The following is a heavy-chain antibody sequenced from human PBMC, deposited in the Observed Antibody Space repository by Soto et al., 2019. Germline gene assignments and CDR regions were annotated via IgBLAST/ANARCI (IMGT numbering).Heavy chain of an antibody. CDR3: ARVGKYSGYDQVPYYYGMDV. D-gene: IGHD5-12*01. V-gene: IGHV3-7*05. Sequence: GGSLRLSCAASGFTFSSYWMSWVRQAPGKGLEWVANIKQDGSEKYYVDSVKGRFTISRDNAKNSLYLQMNSLRAEDTAVYYCARVGKYSGYDQVPYYYGMDVWGQGTTVTVSS. CDR2: IKQDGSEK. CDR1: GFTFSSYW. J-gene: IGHJ6*02.